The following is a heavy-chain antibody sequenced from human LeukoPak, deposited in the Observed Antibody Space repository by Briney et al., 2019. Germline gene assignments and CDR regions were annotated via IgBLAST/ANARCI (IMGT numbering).Heavy chain of an antibody. CDR3: ARGTSNSYGYVWFDP. CDR1: GYTFTSYD. V-gene: IGHV1-8*01. D-gene: IGHD5-18*01. J-gene: IGHJ5*02. CDR2: INPNSGNT. Sequence: GASVKVSCKPSGYTFTSYDINWVRQAAGQGGEWRGWINPNSGNTGYAQNFQGRVTMTRNTSITTAYMELSSLRSEDTAVYYCARGTSNSYGYVWFDPWGQGTLVTVSS.